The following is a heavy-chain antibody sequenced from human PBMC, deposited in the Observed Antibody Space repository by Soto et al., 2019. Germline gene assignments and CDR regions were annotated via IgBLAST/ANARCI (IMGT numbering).Heavy chain of an antibody. CDR1: GYTFSSYA. Sequence: ASVKVSCKASGYTFSSYALHWVRQAPGQRLEWMGWINGGNGQTKYSQKFQGRVTFTRDTSARTAYLDLSSLRSEDTPVYYCAMDTYYYDSSGYFSGYFNHWGQGTQVTVS. V-gene: IGHV1-3*01. CDR3: AMDTYYYDSSGYFSGYFNH. CDR2: INGGNGQT. J-gene: IGHJ1*01. D-gene: IGHD3-22*01.